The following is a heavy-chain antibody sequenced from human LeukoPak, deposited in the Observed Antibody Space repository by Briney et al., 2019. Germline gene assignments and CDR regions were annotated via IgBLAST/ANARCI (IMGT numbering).Heavy chain of an antibody. Sequence: GGSLRLSCAASGFTVSSNYMSWVRQAPGKGLEWVSVIYSGGSTYYADSVKGRFTISRDSSKNTLYLQMNSLRAEDTAVYYCASRPDAAQGPFDYWGQGTLLTVSS. D-gene: IGHD2-15*01. V-gene: IGHV3-53*01. J-gene: IGHJ4*02. CDR1: GFTVSSNY. CDR2: IYSGGST. CDR3: ASRPDAAQGPFDY.